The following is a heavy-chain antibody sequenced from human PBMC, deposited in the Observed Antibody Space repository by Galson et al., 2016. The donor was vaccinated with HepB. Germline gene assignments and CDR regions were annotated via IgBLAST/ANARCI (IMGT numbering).Heavy chain of an antibody. J-gene: IGHJ4*02. CDR1: GFTFSSYA. D-gene: IGHD6-6*01. CDR3: ARGGLQARPLDY. Sequence: SLRLSCAASGFTFSSYAMHWVRQAPGKGLEYVSAVSRHGGSTYYADSVKGRFTISRDNSKNTLYLQMGSLRVEDMAVYYCARGGLQARPLDYWGQGTLVTVSS. V-gene: IGHV3-64*02. CDR2: VSRHGGST.